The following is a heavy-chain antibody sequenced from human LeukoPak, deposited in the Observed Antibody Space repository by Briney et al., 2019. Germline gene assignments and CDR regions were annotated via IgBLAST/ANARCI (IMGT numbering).Heavy chain of an antibody. D-gene: IGHD3-3*01. V-gene: IGHV3-30*02. CDR3: AKGQGGFLEWLKLDY. CDR1: GFTFSSYA. CDR2: IRYDGSNK. J-gene: IGHJ4*02. Sequence: GGSLRLSCAASGFTFSSYAMHWVRQAPGKGLEWVAFIRYDGSNKYYADSVKGRFTISRDNSKNTLYLQMNSLRAEDTAVYYCAKGQGGFLEWLKLDYWGQGTLVTVSS.